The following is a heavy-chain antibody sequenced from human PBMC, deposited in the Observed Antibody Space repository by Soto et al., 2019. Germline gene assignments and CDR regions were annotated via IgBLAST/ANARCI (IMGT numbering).Heavy chain of an antibody. D-gene: IGHD3-9*01. CDR3: AREVILTGYRYGNLDH. J-gene: IGHJ4*02. V-gene: IGHV3-30*09. Sequence: TGGSLRLSCAASGFTSSHYAMHWVRQAPGKGLEWVAVISYDGSNKYYADSVKGRFAISRDNSKNTLYVQLNSLRAEDTAVYYCAREVILTGYRYGNLDHWGQGTLVTVSS. CDR1: GFTSSHYA. CDR2: ISYDGSNK.